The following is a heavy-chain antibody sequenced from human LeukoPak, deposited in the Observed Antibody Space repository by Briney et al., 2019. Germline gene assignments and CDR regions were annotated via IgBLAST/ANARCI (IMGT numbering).Heavy chain of an antibody. J-gene: IGHJ3*02. CDR3: AREECTNGVCYPAQGAFDI. Sequence: EASVKVSCKASGGTFSSYAISWVRQAPGQGLEWMGGIIPIFGTANYAQKFQGRVTITADESTSTAYMELSSLRSEDTAVYYCAREECTNGVCYPAQGAFDIWGQGTMVTVSS. CDR1: GGTFSSYA. V-gene: IGHV1-69*13. CDR2: IIPIFGTA. D-gene: IGHD2-8*01.